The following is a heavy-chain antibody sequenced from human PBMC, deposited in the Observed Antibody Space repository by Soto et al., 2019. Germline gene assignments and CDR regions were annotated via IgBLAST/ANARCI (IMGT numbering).Heavy chain of an antibody. J-gene: IGHJ4*02. V-gene: IGHV4-59*12. CDR1: NGSISGFY. Sequence: SETLSLTCSVSNGSISGFYWTWIRQPPGKILEWIGYIHYSGRTDYNPSLTSRATMSVDTSKNQFSLNLKSITAADTAVYYCVRVGVGIGNHFDSWGRGTLVTAPQ. D-gene: IGHD1-26*01. CDR3: VRVGVGIGNHFDS. CDR2: IHYSGRT.